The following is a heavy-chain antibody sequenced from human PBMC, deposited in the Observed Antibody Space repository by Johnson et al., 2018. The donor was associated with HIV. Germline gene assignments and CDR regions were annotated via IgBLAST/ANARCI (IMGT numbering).Heavy chain of an antibody. J-gene: IGHJ3*02. D-gene: IGHD6-19*01. CDR3: AKGTGSGWSGSLDAFDI. CDR2: ISWDGGST. CDR1: GFTFDDYA. Sequence: VQLVESGGGLVQPGGSLRLSCAASGFTFDDYAMHWVRQAPGKGLEWVSLISWDGGSTYYADSVKGRFTISRDNSKNSLYLQMNSLRAEDTALYYCAKGTGSGWSGSLDAFDIWGQGTMVTVSS. V-gene: IGHV3-43D*03.